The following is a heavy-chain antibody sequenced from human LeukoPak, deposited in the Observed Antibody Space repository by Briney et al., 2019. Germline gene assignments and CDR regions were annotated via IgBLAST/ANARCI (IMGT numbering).Heavy chain of an antibody. Sequence: ASVKVSCKASGYTFTSYDINWVRQATGQGLEWMGWMNPNSGNTGYAQKFQGRVTMTRDTPTSTVYMELSSLRSEDTAVYYCAREYESGRNYYYYYGMDVWGQGTTVTVSS. CDR1: GYTFTSYD. CDR2: MNPNSGNT. CDR3: AREYESGRNYYYYYGMDV. D-gene: IGHD1-14*01. V-gene: IGHV1-8*01. J-gene: IGHJ6*02.